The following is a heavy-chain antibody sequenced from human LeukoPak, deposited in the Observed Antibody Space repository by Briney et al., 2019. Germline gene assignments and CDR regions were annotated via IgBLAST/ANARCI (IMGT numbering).Heavy chain of an antibody. Sequence: GASVKVSCKASGYTFTSCFIHWVRQAPGQGLGWMGVVNPSGGSTSYAQKFQGRVTITADKSTSTAYMELSSLRSEDTAVYYCAMGSGYGYFQHWGRGTLVTVSS. D-gene: IGHD5-12*01. V-gene: IGHV1-46*01. J-gene: IGHJ1*01. CDR2: VNPSGGST. CDR1: GYTFTSCF. CDR3: AMGSGYGYFQH.